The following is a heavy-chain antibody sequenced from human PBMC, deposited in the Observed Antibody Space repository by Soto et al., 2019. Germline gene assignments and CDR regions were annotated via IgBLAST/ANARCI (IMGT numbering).Heavy chain of an antibody. CDR1: GGSITGYY. D-gene: IGHD2-15*01. Sequence: SETLSVTCTVSGGSITGYYWSWIRQPPGKGLEWIGYIYYSGSTNYNPSLKSRVTISVDTSKNQFSLKLSSVTAADTAVYYCARHRPYSSPFYFDYRGQGTLVTVSS. V-gene: IGHV4-59*08. CDR3: ARHRPYSSPFYFDY. CDR2: IYYSGST. J-gene: IGHJ4*02.